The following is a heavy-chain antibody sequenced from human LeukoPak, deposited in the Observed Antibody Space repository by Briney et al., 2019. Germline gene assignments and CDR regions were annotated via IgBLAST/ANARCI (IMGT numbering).Heavy chain of an antibody. J-gene: IGHJ4*02. CDR1: GGSFSGYY. CDR3: ARNLVGARKTQFDY. V-gene: IGHV4-34*01. Sequence: SETLSLTCAVYGGSFSGYYWSWIRQPPGKGLEWIGEINHSGSTNYNPSLKSRVTISVDTSKNQFSLKLSSVTAADTAVYYCARNLVGARKTQFDYWGQGTLVTVSS. D-gene: IGHD1-26*01. CDR2: INHSGST.